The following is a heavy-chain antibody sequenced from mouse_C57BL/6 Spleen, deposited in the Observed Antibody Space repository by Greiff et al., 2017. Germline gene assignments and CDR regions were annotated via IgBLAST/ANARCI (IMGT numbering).Heavy chain of an antibody. CDR1: EYEFPSHD. Sequence: EVMLVESGGGLVQPGASLKLSCESNEYEFPSHDMSWVRKTPGKRLELVADINSDGGSTYYPETMERRFIISRDNTKKTLYLQMSSLTAEDTALYYCARQSKIATVFDVWGTGTTVTVSS. V-gene: IGHV5-2*03. D-gene: IGHD1-1*01. CDR3: ARQSKIATVFDV. J-gene: IGHJ1*03. CDR2: INSDGGST.